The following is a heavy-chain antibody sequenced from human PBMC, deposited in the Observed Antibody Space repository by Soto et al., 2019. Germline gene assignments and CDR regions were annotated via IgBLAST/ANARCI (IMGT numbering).Heavy chain of an antibody. J-gene: IGHJ4*02. Sequence: EVQLVESGGGLLQPGGSLRLSCAASGFTFSSYNMNWVRQAPGKGLEGVSYITSSSSTVYYADSVKGRFTISRDNAKNSLYLQMNSLRVEDTAVYYCARDGSGYDRGDYWGQGTLVTVSS. D-gene: IGHD5-12*01. CDR3: ARDGSGYDRGDY. CDR1: GFTFSSYN. CDR2: ITSSSSTV. V-gene: IGHV3-48*01.